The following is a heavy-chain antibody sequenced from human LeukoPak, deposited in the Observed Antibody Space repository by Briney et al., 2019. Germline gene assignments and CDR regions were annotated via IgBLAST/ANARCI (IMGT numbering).Heavy chain of an antibody. Sequence: GSLRLSCAASGFTFSSYGMHWVRQAPGKGLEWVAFIRYDGSNKYYADSVKGRFTISRDNSKNTLYLQMNSLRAEDTAVYYCAKGLWFGELFHWFDPWGQGTLVTVSS. CDR2: IRYDGSNK. CDR1: GFTFSSYG. V-gene: IGHV3-30*02. CDR3: AKGLWFGELFHWFDP. J-gene: IGHJ5*02. D-gene: IGHD3-10*01.